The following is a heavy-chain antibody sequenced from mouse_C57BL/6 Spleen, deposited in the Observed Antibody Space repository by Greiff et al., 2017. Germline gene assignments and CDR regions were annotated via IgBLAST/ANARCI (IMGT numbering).Heavy chain of an antibody. D-gene: IGHD2-14*01. CDR3: ARRDDRGFGD. CDR1: GYAFTNYL. CDR2: INPGSGGT. Sequence: VQLQQSGAELVRPGTSVKVSCKASGYAFTNYLIEWVKQRPGQGLEWIGVINPGSGGTNYNEKFKGKATLTADKSSSTAYMQLSSLTSEDSAVYFCARRDDRGFGDWGQGILVTAAA. J-gene: IGHJ3*01. V-gene: IGHV1-54*01.